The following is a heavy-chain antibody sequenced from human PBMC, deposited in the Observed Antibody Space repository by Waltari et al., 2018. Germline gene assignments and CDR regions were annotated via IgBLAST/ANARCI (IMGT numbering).Heavy chain of an antibody. CDR1: GFLFSRYW. D-gene: IGHD2-2*01. Sequence: EVQLVESGGGLVQPGGSLRLSCGASGFLFSRYWMSWVRQTPGKGLEWVANINYDGSQKYYEDSVKGRFTISRDNAKNSVYLQMNSLRVEDTAVYYCAKSRGFEYWGQGTLITVSS. CDR3: AKSRGFEY. J-gene: IGHJ4*02. CDR2: INYDGSQK. V-gene: IGHV3-7*01.